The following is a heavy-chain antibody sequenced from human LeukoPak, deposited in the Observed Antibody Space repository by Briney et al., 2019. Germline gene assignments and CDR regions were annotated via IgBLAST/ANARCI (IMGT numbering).Heavy chain of an antibody. D-gene: IGHD2-2*01. CDR2: ISSRSSYI. V-gene: IGHV3-21*01. Sequence: GGSLRLSCAASLFTFSDYSMNWVRQAPGKGLEWVSSISSRSSYIDYADSVKGRFTISRDNGKNSLYLQMNSLRAEDTAVYFSPRGGPRPICSSTSCYPYYFDFWGQGTLVTVSS. J-gene: IGHJ4*02. CDR1: LFTFSDYS. CDR3: PRGGPRPICSSTSCYPYYFDF.